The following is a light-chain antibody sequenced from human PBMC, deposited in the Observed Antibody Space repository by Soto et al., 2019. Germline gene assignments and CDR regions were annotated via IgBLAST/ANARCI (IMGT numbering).Light chain of an antibody. V-gene: IGLV2-8*01. CDR1: SSDVGDYNY. J-gene: IGLJ3*02. CDR2: EVS. CDR3: SSYAGSNNWV. Sequence: QSARTQPPSASGSPGQSVTMSCTGTSSDVGDYNYVSWYQQHPGKAPKLMIYEVSKRPSGVPDRFSGSKSGNTASLTVSGLQAEDEADYYCSSYAGSNNWVFGGGTKLTVL.